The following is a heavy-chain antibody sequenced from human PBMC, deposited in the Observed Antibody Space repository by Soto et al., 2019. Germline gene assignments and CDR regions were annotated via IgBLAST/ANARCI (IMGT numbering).Heavy chain of an antibody. Sequence: GGSLRLSCAASGFTFSSYWMHWVRQAPGKGLVWVSRINSDGSSTSYADSVKGRFTISRDNAKNTLYLQMNSLRAEDTAVYYCARVGATTEFDYWGQGTLVTVSS. J-gene: IGHJ4*02. CDR3: ARVGATTEFDY. CDR1: GFTFSSYW. V-gene: IGHV3-74*01. CDR2: INSDGSST. D-gene: IGHD1-26*01.